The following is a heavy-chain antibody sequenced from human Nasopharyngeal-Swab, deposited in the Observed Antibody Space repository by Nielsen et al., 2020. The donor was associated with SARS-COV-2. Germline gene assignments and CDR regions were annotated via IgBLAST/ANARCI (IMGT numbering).Heavy chain of an antibody. D-gene: IGHD1-26*01. CDR3: ASQGSGSYYLLYYYYGMDV. Sequence: WIRQPPGKGLEWIGSIYYSGSTYYNPSLKSRVTISVDTSENQFSLKLSSVTAADTAVYYCASQGSGSYYLLYYYYGMDVWGQGTTVTVSS. CDR2: IYYSGST. V-gene: IGHV4-39*01. J-gene: IGHJ6*02.